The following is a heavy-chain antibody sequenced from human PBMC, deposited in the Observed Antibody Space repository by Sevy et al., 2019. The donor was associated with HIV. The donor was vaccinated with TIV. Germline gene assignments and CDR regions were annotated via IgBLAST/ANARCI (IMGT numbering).Heavy chain of an antibody. CDR1: GFTFATYR. CDR2: IKQDGTYK. Sequence: GGSLRLSCAASGFTFATYRMTWVRQAPGKGLEWVAYIKQDGTYKYYVDSVRGRFAISRDNAKNSLYLHMSGLRAEDTAVYYCARALADWGSFHYSSWGRGTLVTVSS. V-gene: IGHV3-7*01. J-gene: IGHJ4*02. CDR3: ARALADWGSFHYSS. D-gene: IGHD3-16*02.